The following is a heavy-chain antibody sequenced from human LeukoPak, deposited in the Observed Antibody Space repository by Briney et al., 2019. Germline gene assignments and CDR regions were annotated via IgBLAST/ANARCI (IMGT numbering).Heavy chain of an antibody. Sequence: GGSLRLSCAASGFTLRGYGMHWVRQAPGKGLEWVSSISASAAMTYYADSVKGRFTVSRDNSNNRLYLQMSGLTAADTAVYYCAKDSFHYYDSSGYYYASDYWGQGTLVTVSS. J-gene: IGHJ4*02. CDR1: GFTLRGYG. D-gene: IGHD3-22*01. V-gene: IGHV3-23*01. CDR3: AKDSFHYYDSSGYYYASDY. CDR2: ISASAAMT.